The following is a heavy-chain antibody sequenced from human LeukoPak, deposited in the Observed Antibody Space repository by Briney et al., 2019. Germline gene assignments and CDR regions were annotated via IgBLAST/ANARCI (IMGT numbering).Heavy chain of an antibody. Sequence: GGSLRLSCAASGFTFSSYWMSWVRQAPGKGLEWVANIKQDGSDKYYVDSVKGRFTISRDNAKNSLYLQMNSLRAEDTAVYYCARDISPYSSTTRGYYWGQGTLVTVSS. CDR1: GFTFSSYW. J-gene: IGHJ4*02. CDR2: IKQDGSDK. D-gene: IGHD6-13*01. CDR3: ARDISPYSSTTRGYY. V-gene: IGHV3-7*01.